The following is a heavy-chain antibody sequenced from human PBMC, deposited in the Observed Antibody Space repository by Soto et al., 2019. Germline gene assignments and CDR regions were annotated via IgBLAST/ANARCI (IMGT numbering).Heavy chain of an antibody. Sequence: PGGSLRLSCAASGFTFSSYGMHWVRQAPGKGLEWVAVISYDGSNKYYADSVKGRFTISRDNYKNTLYLQMNSLRAEDTAVYYCEKDTYSSGWSGMDVWGPGTTVTVSS. D-gene: IGHD6-19*01. CDR1: GFTFSSYG. CDR3: EKDTYSSGWSGMDV. V-gene: IGHV3-30*18. CDR2: ISYDGSNK. J-gene: IGHJ6*02.